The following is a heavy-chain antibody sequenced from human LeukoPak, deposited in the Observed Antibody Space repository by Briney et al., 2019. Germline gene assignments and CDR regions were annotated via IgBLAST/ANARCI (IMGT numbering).Heavy chain of an antibody. V-gene: IGHV3-21*01. D-gene: IGHD4-23*01. Sequence: GGSLRLSCAASGFTFSSYSMNWVRQAPGKGLEWVSSISSSSSYIYYADSVKGRFTISRDNSKNTLYLQLNSLRAEDTAVFYCAKALDSGGNFYFDYWGQGTLVTVSS. CDR2: ISSSSSYI. CDR3: AKALDSGGNFYFDY. CDR1: GFTFSSYS. J-gene: IGHJ4*02.